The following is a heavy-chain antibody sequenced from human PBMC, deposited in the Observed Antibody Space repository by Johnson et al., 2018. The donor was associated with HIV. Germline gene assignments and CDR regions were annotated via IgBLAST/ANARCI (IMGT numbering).Heavy chain of an antibody. CDR1: GFTFSSYG. V-gene: IGHV3-33*01. Sequence: VQLVESGGGVVQPGGSLRLSCAASGFTFSSYGMHWVRQAPGKGLEWVAVIWYDGSNKYYADSVKGRFTISRDNSKNSLYLQMNSLRAEDTAVYYRDAFDIWGPGTMVTVSS. CDR3: DAFDI. J-gene: IGHJ3*02. CDR2: IWYDGSNK.